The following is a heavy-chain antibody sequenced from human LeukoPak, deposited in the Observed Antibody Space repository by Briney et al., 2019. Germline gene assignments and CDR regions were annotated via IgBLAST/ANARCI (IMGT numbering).Heavy chain of an antibody. J-gene: IGHJ6*03. CDR3: AKDIEEKYSSGLLYKKRFYYYYYYMDV. CDR1: GYTFTSYY. D-gene: IGHD6-19*01. Sequence: SVKVSCKASGYTFTSYYMHWVRQAPGQGLEWMGIINPSGGSTSYAQKFQSRVTMTRDMSTSTVYMELSSLRAEDTALYYCAKDIEEKYSSGLLYKKRFYYYYYYMDVWGKGTTVTISS. CDR2: INPSGGST. V-gene: IGHV1-46*01.